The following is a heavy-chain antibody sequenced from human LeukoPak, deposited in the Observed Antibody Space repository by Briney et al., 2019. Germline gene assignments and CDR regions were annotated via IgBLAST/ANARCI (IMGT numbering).Heavy chain of an antibody. J-gene: IGHJ4*02. D-gene: IGHD3-10*01. CDR3: ARGSSANPAQMLRGVLDY. V-gene: IGHV3-23*01. Sequence: GSLRLSCAASGFPFSTYAMSWVRQAPGKGLEWVSAIGGSGDFTYYAEYVRGRFTISRDNSKKTLYLQMNSLRAEDTAVYYCARGSSANPAQMLRGVLDYWGQGTLVTVSS. CDR2: IGGSGDFT. CDR1: GFPFSTYA.